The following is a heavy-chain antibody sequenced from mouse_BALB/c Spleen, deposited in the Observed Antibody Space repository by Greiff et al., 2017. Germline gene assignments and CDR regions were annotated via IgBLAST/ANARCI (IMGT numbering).Heavy chain of an antibody. Sequence: EVKLVESGGGLVQPGGSLKLSCAASGFTFSSYTMSWVRQTPEKRLEWVAYISNGGGSTYYPDTVKGRFTISRDNAKNTLYLQMSSLKSEDTAMYYCARGGITTSYFDYWGQGTTLTVSS. J-gene: IGHJ2*01. CDR2: ISNGGGST. CDR1: GFTFSSYT. D-gene: IGHD2-4*01. CDR3: ARGGITTSYFDY. V-gene: IGHV5-12-2*01.